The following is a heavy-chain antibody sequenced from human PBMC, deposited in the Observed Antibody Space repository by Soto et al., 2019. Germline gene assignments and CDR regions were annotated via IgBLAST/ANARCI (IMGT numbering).Heavy chain of an antibody. Sequence: AASVKVSCKASGYTFTGYFMHWVRQAPGQGLEWMGWINPNSGATKYAQKFQGRVTLSRDTSIRTAYMELSGLRSDDTAVYYCARGGGTILSPLPWGQGTMVTVYS. V-gene: IGHV1-2*02. D-gene: IGHD3-3*01. CDR2: INPNSGAT. CDR3: ARGGGTILSPLP. J-gene: IGHJ5*02. CDR1: GYTFTGYF.